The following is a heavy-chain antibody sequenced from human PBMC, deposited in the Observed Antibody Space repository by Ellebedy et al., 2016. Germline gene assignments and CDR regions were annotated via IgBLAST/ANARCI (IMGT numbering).Heavy chain of an antibody. CDR3: ARRDRFWSGYNWFDP. CDR2: INPSGGST. J-gene: IGHJ5*02. CDR1: RYTFTSYY. D-gene: IGHD3-3*01. V-gene: IGHV1-46*01. Sequence: ASVKVSXKASRYTFTSYYMHWVRQAPGQGLEWMGIINPSGGSTSYAQKFQGRVTMTRNTSISTAYMELSSLRSEDTAVYYCARRDRFWSGYNWFDPWGQGTLVTVSS.